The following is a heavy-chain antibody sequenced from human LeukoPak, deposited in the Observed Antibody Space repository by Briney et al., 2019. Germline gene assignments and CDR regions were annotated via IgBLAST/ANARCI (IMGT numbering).Heavy chain of an antibody. CDR3: ARDYGGKFDY. Sequence: SETLSLTCTVSGGSIRNFYWSWIRQTPGEGLEWIGYVYNSGTNYNPSLKSRVTISMDTSKNQFSLNLNSVSAADTAVYYCARDYGGKFDYWGQGTLVTVSS. V-gene: IGHV4-59*01. CDR2: VYNSGT. CDR1: GGSIRNFY. D-gene: IGHD4-23*01. J-gene: IGHJ4*02.